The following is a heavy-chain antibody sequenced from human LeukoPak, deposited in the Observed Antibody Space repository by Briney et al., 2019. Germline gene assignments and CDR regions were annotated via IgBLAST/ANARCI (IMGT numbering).Heavy chain of an antibody. Sequence: GRSLRLSCAASGFTFSSYAMHWVRQAPGKGLEWVAVISYVGSNKYYADSVKGRFTISRDNSKNTLYLQMNSLRAEDRAVYYCARGDYRFYYYYGMDVWGQGTTVTVSS. V-gene: IGHV3-30-3*01. CDR3: ARGDYRFYYYYGMDV. CDR1: GFTFSSYA. CDR2: ISYVGSNK. J-gene: IGHJ6*02. D-gene: IGHD4-17*01.